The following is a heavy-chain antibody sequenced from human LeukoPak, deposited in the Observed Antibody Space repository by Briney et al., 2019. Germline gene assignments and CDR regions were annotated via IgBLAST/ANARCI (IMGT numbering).Heavy chain of an antibody. J-gene: IGHJ5*02. Sequence: SETLSLTCTVSGYSISSGYYWGWIRQPPGKGLEWIGSIYHSGSTYYNPSLKSRVTISVDTSKNQFSLKLSSVTAADTAVYYCARVGGDPWGQGTLVTVSS. CDR2: IYHSGST. D-gene: IGHD2-15*01. CDR3: ARVGGDP. CDR1: GYSISSGYY. V-gene: IGHV4-38-2*02.